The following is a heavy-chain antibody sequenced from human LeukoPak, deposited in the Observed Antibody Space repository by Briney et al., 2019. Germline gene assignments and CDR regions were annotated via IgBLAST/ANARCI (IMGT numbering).Heavy chain of an antibody. CDR2: IYSGGST. CDR1: GFTVSSNY. Sequence: GGSLRLSCAASGFTVSSNYMSWVRQAPGKGLEWVSVIYSGGSTYYADSVKGRFTISRDNSKNTLYLQMNSLRAEDTAVYYCARDHSSGYYGMDVWGQGTTVTVSS. CDR3: ARDHSSGYYGMDV. J-gene: IGHJ6*02. V-gene: IGHV3-53*01. D-gene: IGHD3-22*01.